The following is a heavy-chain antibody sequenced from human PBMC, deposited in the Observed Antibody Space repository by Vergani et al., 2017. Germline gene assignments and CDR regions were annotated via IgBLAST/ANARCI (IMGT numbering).Heavy chain of an antibody. CDR3: ARGHYDILTGYYPHNWFDP. V-gene: IGHV4-59*01. CDR1: GGSISSYY. D-gene: IGHD3-9*01. J-gene: IGHJ5*02. CDR2: IYYSGST. Sequence: QVQLQESGPGLVKPSETLSLTCTVSGGSISSYYWSWIRQPPGKGLEWIGYIYYSGSTNYNPSLKSRVTISVDTSKNQFSLKLSSVTAADTAVYYCARGHYDILTGYYPHNWFDPWGQGTLVIVSS.